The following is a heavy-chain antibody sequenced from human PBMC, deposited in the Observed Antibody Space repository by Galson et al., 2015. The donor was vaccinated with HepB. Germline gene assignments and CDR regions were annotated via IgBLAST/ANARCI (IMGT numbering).Heavy chain of an antibody. J-gene: IGHJ6*02. D-gene: IGHD1-26*01. Sequence: SLRLSCAASGFSFSNYWMTWVRQVPGKGLEWVANIKQDGSETYYVESMKGRVTISRDNAQNSLYLQMNSLRAEDTAVYYCARVQVGATGGYYYYYGMDVWGQGTTVTVSS. CDR1: GFSFSNYW. V-gene: IGHV3-7*03. CDR3: ARVQVGATGGYYYYYGMDV. CDR2: IKQDGSET.